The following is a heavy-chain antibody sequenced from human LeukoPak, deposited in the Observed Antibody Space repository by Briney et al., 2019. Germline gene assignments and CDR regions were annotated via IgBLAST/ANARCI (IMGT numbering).Heavy chain of an antibody. J-gene: IGHJ3*02. CDR3: ARDKCGGNCVPGAFDI. CDR1: GGSISSGCYY. D-gene: IGHD4-23*01. Sequence: SQTLSLTCTVSGGSISSGCYYWIWMRQPPGKGLEWIGYIYHSGSTHYNPSLKSRVTISVDRSKNQFSLKLSSVTAADTAVYYCARDKCGGNCVPGAFDIGGQSTVVTVSS. V-gene: IGHV4-30-2*01. CDR2: IYHSGST.